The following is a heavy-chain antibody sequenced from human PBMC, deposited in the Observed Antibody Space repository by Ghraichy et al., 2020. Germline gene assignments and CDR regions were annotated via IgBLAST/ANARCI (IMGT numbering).Heavy chain of an antibody. CDR2: IAYDGDNK. Sequence: GALRLSCAASGFTFSRYAMHWVRQTPGKGPEWVAVIAYDGDNKSYADSVKGRFTISRDNSKHTLYLQMNSLRTEDTAVYYCTRPLTDYTSGDYWGQGTLVTVSS. CDR3: TRPLTDYTSGDY. J-gene: IGHJ4*02. D-gene: IGHD3-10*01. V-gene: IGHV3-30*04. CDR1: GFTFSRYA.